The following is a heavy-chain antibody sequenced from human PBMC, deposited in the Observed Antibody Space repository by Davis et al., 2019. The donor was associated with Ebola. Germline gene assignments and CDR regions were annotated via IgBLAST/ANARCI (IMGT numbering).Heavy chain of an antibody. J-gene: IGHJ6*02. CDR2: ISSSSSTT. Sequence: GESLKISCAASGFPFSSYWMSWVRQAPGKGLEWVSYISSSSSTTYYADSVKGRFTISRDNSKNTLYLQMNSLRAEDTAVYYCAREGVVGAVAGTGYYYYYGMDVWGQGTTVTVSS. D-gene: IGHD6-19*01. CDR1: GFPFSSYW. V-gene: IGHV3-48*01. CDR3: AREGVVGAVAGTGYYYYYGMDV.